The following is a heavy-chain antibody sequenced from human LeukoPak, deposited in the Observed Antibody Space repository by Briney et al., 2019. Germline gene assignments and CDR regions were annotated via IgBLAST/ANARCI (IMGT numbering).Heavy chain of an antibody. CDR2: INSDGSST. Sequence: GGSLRLSCAASGFTFSSYWMHWVRQAPGKGLVWVSRINSDGSSTSYADSVKGRFTISRDNAKNTLYLQMNSLRAEDAAVYYCARVIKRWWYMDVWGKGTTVTVSS. V-gene: IGHV3-74*01. J-gene: IGHJ6*03. D-gene: IGHD2-15*01. CDR3: ARVIKRWWYMDV. CDR1: GFTFSSYW.